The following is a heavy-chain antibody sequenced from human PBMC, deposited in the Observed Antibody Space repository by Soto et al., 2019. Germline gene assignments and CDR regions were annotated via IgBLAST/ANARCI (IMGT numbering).Heavy chain of an antibody. J-gene: IGHJ6*02. CDR1: GGSISSSNW. CDR3: ARVGFDFWSGYYNYYYGMDV. D-gene: IGHD3-3*01. V-gene: IGHV4-4*02. CDR2: IYHSGST. Sequence: SETLSLTCAVSGGSISSSNWWSWVRQPPAKGLEWIGEIYHSGSTNYNPSLKSRVTISVDKSKNQSSLKLSSVTAADTAVYYCARVGFDFWSGYYNYYYGMDVWGQGTTVTVSS.